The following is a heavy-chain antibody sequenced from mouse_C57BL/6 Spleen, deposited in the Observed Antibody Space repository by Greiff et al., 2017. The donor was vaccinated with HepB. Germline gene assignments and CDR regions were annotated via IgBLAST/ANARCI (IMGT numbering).Heavy chain of an antibody. Sequence: EVQLQQSGPELVKPGASVKMSCKASGYTFTDYNMHWVKQSHGKSLEWIGYINPNNGGTSYNQKFKGKATLTVNKSSSTAYMELRSLTSEDSAVYYCARVVLRSPWFAYWGQGTLVTVSA. CDR1: GYTFTDYN. CDR2: INPNNGGT. D-gene: IGHD1-1*01. V-gene: IGHV1-22*01. J-gene: IGHJ3*01. CDR3: ARVVLRSPWFAY.